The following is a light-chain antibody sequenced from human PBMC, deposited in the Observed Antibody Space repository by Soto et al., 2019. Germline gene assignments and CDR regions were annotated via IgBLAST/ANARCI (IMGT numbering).Light chain of an antibody. V-gene: IGKV3-20*01. CDR3: QPYGNSPWT. J-gene: IGKJ1*01. CDR1: QSVSSSY. Sequence: EIVLTQSPGTLSLSPGERATLPFTSSQSVSSSYLAWYQQKPGQAPRLLIYGASSRATGITDRFSGSGSGTDFTLTISRLEPEDFAVYYCQPYGNSPWTVGQVTKVEIK. CDR2: GAS.